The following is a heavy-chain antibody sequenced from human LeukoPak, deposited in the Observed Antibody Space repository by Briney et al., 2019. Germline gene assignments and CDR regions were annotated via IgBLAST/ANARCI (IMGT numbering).Heavy chain of an antibody. V-gene: IGHV3-30*18. D-gene: IGHD5-12*01. CDR1: GFTFSSYG. Sequence: GGSLRLSCAASGFTFSSYGMHWVRQAPGKGLEWVAVISYDGSNKYYADSVKGRFTISRDNSKNTLYLQMNSLRAEDTAVYYCAKRRGYNFDYWGQGTLVTVSS. CDR2: ISYDGSNK. J-gene: IGHJ4*02. CDR3: AKRRGYNFDY.